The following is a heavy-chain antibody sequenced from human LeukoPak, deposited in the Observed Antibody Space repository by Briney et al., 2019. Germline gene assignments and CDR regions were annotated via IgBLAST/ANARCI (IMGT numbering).Heavy chain of an antibody. CDR1: GFTFSSYG. CDR2: IWYDGSNK. CDR3: ARDLLSGSYYYGMDV. V-gene: IGHV3-33*08. Sequence: PGGSLRLSCAASGFTFSSYGMHWVRQAPGKGLEWVAVIWYDGSNKYYADSVKGRFTISRDNSKNTLYLQMNSLRAEDTAVYYCARDLLSGSYYYGMDVWGQGTTVTVSS. D-gene: IGHD1-26*01. J-gene: IGHJ6*02.